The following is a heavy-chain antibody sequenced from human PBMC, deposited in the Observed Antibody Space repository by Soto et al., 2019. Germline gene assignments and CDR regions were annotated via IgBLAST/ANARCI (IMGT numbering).Heavy chain of an antibody. D-gene: IGHD2-2*01. CDR2: IIPIFGTT. Sequence: QVQLVQSGAEVRKPGSSVKVSCKASGGTFSSYIISWVRQAPGQGLEWMGEIIPIFGTTNYAQKFQGRVTVTTDESTRTAYTELRRLRSEDTDVYYCERYRVLPGATPHGFDPWGQGTLVTVSS. V-gene: IGHV1-69*01. CDR3: ERYRVLPGATPHGFDP. J-gene: IGHJ5*02. CDR1: GGTFSSYI.